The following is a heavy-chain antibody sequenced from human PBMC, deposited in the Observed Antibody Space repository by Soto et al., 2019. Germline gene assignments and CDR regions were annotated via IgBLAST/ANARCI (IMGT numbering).Heavy chain of an antibody. V-gene: IGHV3-23*01. D-gene: IGHD6-13*01. Sequence: EVQLLESGGGLVQPGGSLRLSCAASGFTFSSYAMSWVRQAPGKGLEWVSAISGSGGSTYYADSVKGRFTISRDTSKNTLYLQMNSLRAEDTAVYYCAKTGIPSSCFLDSWGQGTLVTVSS. CDR1: GFTFSSYA. CDR2: ISGSGGST. CDR3: AKTGIPSSCFLDS. J-gene: IGHJ4*02.